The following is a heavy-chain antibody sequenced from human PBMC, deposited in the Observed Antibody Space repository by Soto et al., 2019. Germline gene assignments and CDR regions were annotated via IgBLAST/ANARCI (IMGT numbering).Heavy chain of an antibody. J-gene: IGHJ5*02. CDR3: ASSYYDILTGPNWFDP. Sequence: SETLSLTCTVSGGSISSYYWSWIRQPPGKGLEWIGYIYYSGSTNYNPSIKSRVTISVDTSKNQFSLKLSSVTAADTAVYYCASSYYDILTGPNWFDPWGQGTLVTVSS. V-gene: IGHV4-59*08. D-gene: IGHD3-9*01. CDR2: IYYSGST. CDR1: GGSISSYY.